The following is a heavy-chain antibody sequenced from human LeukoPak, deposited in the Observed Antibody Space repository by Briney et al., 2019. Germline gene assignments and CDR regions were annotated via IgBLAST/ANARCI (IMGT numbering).Heavy chain of an antibody. Sequence: PSETLSLTCTLSGGSISTYYWSWIRQPPGKGLEWIGYIYYSGSTNYNPSLKSRVTISVDTSKNQFSLQLGSVTAADTAVYYCARQMSKGTYYYGMDVWGQGTTVTVSS. D-gene: IGHD5-24*01. V-gene: IGHV4-59*01. J-gene: IGHJ6*02. CDR3: ARQMSKGTYYYGMDV. CDR2: IYYSGST. CDR1: GGSISTYY.